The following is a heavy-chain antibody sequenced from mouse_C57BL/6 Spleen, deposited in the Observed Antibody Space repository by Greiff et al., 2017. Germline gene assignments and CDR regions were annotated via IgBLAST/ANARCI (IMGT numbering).Heavy chain of an antibody. CDR2: IDPEDGDT. V-gene: IGHV14-1*01. Sequence: VQLQQSGAELVRPGASVKLSCTASGFNIKDYYMHWVKQRPEQGLEWIGRIDPEDGDTEYAPKFQGKATMTADTSSNTAYLQLRSLTSEDTAVYYCTTRITTVVADSMDYWGQGTSVTVSS. D-gene: IGHD1-1*01. CDR3: TTRITTVVADSMDY. J-gene: IGHJ4*01. CDR1: GFNIKDYY.